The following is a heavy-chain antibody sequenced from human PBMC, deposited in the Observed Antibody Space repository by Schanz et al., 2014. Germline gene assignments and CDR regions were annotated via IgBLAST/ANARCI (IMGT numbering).Heavy chain of an antibody. CDR2: ISNSGYTI. V-gene: IGHV3-11*01. CDR3: ATSYSGSSYFYVMDV. Sequence: VQLVESGGGLIQPGGSLRLSCAASGFTFSDYYMNWIRQAPGKGLEWVSYISNSGYTIYYADSVKGRFTISRDNAKNSLFLQMNSLRAEDTAIYYCATSYSGSSYFYVMDVWGQGTTVTVSS. CDR1: GFTFSDYY. D-gene: IGHD6-6*01. J-gene: IGHJ6*02.